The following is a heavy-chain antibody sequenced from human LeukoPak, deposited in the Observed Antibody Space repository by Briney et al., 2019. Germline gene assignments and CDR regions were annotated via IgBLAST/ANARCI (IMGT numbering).Heavy chain of an antibody. D-gene: IGHD3-3*02. CDR1: GFTFSSYA. CDR2: ISYDGSNK. J-gene: IGHJ4*02. V-gene: IGHV3-30-3*01. CDR3: AVLGY. Sequence: GGSLRLSCAASGFTFSSYAMHWVHQAPGKGLEWVAVISYDGSNKYYADSVKGRFTISRDNSKNTLYLQMNSLRAEDTAVYYCAVLGYWGQGTLVTVSS.